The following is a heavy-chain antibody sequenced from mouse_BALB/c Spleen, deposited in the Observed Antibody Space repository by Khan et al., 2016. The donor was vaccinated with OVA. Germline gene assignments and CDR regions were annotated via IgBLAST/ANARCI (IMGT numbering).Heavy chain of an antibody. CDR2: IWSAGST. J-gene: IGHJ3*01. Sequence: VQLKESGPGLLQPSQSLSITCTVSGFSLTTYSVHWVRQSPGKGMEWLGVIWSAGSTDYNAAFISRVNITKVNSKSQVFFRMNNLQTNDTALYYCARRDYDYGLGAWFAYWGQGTLVTVSA. D-gene: IGHD2-4*01. CDR3: ARRDYDYGLGAWFAY. CDR1: GFSLTTYS. V-gene: IGHV2-2*02.